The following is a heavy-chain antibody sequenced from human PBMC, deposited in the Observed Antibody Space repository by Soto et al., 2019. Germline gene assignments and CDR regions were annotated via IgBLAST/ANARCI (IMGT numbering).Heavy chain of an antibody. Sequence: HPGGSLRLSCVGSGFTFRSDEMNWVRQAPGKRLEWISYISSDGLTSNYADSVQGRFTISRDNGKNSLFLQMNSLRADDTAVYYCAKITSGSASWGQGTLVTVSS. J-gene: IGHJ5*02. D-gene: IGHD3-10*01. CDR1: GFTFRSDE. CDR2: ISSDGLTS. CDR3: AKITSGSAS. V-gene: IGHV3-48*03.